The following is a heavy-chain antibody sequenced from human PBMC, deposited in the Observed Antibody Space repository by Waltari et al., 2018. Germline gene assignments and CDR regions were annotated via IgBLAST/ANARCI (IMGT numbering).Heavy chain of an antibody. CDR2: IYLSGSN. J-gene: IGHJ4*02. D-gene: IGHD1-20*01. CDR1: GGSISSSNW. CDR3: VQPGLTGTTFSDY. Sequence: QVQLQESGPGLVKPSGTLSLTCAVSGGSISSSNWWSWVRQPPGKGLEWLGAIYLSGSNNYNPSLKSRVTRSVDKSTNPFSLKLSSVTAADTAVYYCVQPGLTGTTFSDYWGQGTLVTVSS. V-gene: IGHV4-4*02.